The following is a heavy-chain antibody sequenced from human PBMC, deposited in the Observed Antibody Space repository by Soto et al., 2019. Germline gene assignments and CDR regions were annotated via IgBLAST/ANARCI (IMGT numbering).Heavy chain of an antibody. CDR3: ASQVVSSRHFDY. CDR1: NGSISRRSYY. CDR2: IFYSGGT. J-gene: IGHJ4*02. Sequence: QLQLQESGPGLLKSSETLSLTCTVSNGSISRRSYYWAWIRQPPGRGLEWIGSIFYSGGTYHNPSLKSRVTISKDTFKDQFSLSLSSVTAADTAVYYCASQVVSSRHFDYWGQGALVTVSS. V-gene: IGHV4-39*01. D-gene: IGHD2-15*01.